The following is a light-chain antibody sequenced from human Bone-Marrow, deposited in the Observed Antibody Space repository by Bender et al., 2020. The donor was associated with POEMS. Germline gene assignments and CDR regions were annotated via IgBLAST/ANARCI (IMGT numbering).Light chain of an antibody. CDR2: DNS. CDR3: QVWDSSSDHL. V-gene: IGLV3-21*02. CDR1: NIGTQG. J-gene: IGLJ3*02. Sequence: SYVLTQPPSVSVAPGQTARITCGGKNIGTQGVHWYQQQPGQAPVLVVYDNSDRPSGIPERFSGSNSGNTATLTISSVEAGDEADYYCQVWDSSSDHLFGGGTKLTVL.